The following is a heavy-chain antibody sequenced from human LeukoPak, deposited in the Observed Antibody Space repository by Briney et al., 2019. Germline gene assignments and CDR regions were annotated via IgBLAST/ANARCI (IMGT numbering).Heavy chain of an antibody. V-gene: IGHV3-23*01. Sequence: GGSLRLSCAASGFSFSTYAMSWVRQAPGKGLEWVSGVNGNGGSTSYADSAKGRFTIFRDNSKNTVYLQMNSLRVEDTAVYYCAKSLYGGCDYWGQGTVVTVSS. CDR2: VNGNGGST. CDR1: GFSFSTYA. J-gene: IGHJ4*02. D-gene: IGHD3-16*02. CDR3: AKSLYGGCDY.